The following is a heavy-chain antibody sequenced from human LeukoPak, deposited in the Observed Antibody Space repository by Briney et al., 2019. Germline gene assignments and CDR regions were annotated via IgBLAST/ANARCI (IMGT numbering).Heavy chain of an antibody. J-gene: IGHJ4*02. Sequence: GGLRLSCAASGFTFSSYGMSWVRQAPGKGLEWVSAINGNGGDTYYADSVKGRFTISRDNSKNTLHLQMNSLRAEDTAVYYCAKEQWLDPVTDYWGQGTLVTVSS. CDR1: GFTFSSYG. CDR3: AKEQWLDPVTDY. CDR2: INGNGGDT. V-gene: IGHV3-23*01. D-gene: IGHD6-19*01.